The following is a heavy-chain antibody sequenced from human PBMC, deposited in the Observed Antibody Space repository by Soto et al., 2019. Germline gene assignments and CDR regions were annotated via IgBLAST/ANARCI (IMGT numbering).Heavy chain of an antibody. CDR3: ATLSIAARAYNLLDY. D-gene: IGHD6-6*01. J-gene: IGHJ4*02. V-gene: IGHV3-48*03. CDR2: ISSSGSTI. Sequence: LRLSCAASGFTFSSYEMNWVRQAPGKGLEWVSYISSSGSTIYYADSVKGRFTISRDNAKNSLYLQMNSLRAEDTAVYYCATLSIAARAYNLLDYWGQGTLVTVSS. CDR1: GFTFSSYE.